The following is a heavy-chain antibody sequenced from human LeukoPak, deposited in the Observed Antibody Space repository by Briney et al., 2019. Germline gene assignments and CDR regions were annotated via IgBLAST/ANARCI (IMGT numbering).Heavy chain of an antibody. CDR3: ARDRTLYSYGTYY. J-gene: IGHJ4*02. Sequence: GGSLRLSCAVSGFTFSDYYMSWIRQAPGKGLEWVSYISSSGSTIYYADSVKGRFTISRDNAKNPLYLQMNSLRAEDTAVYYCARDRTLYSYGTYYWGQGTLVTVSS. CDR1: GFTFSDYY. V-gene: IGHV3-11*01. CDR2: ISSSGSTI. D-gene: IGHD5-18*01.